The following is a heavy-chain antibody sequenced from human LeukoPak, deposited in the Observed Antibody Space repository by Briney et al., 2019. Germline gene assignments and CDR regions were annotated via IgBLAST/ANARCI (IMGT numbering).Heavy chain of an antibody. Sequence: SVKVSCKASGGTFSSYAISWVRQAPGQGLEWMGGIIPIFGTANYAQKFQGRVTITADESTSTAYMELSSLRSEDTAVYYCARDRGRRYFDGLLSLRWFDPWGQGTLVTVSS. V-gene: IGHV1-69*13. CDR3: ARDRGRRYFDGLLSLRWFDP. J-gene: IGHJ5*02. CDR2: IIPIFGTA. D-gene: IGHD3-9*01. CDR1: GGTFSSYA.